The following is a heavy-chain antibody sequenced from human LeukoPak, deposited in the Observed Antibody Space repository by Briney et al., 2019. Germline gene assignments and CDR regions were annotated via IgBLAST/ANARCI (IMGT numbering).Heavy chain of an antibody. CDR2: IYYSGST. CDR1: GGSISSYY. Sequence: SETLSFTCTVSGGSISSYYWSWIRQPPGKGLEWIGYIYYSGSTYYNPSLKSRVTISVDTSKNQFSLKLSSVTAADTAVYYCARDHRDPYYYGSGSYFDYWGQGTLVTVSS. V-gene: IGHV4-59*12. J-gene: IGHJ4*02. D-gene: IGHD3-10*01. CDR3: ARDHRDPYYYGSGSYFDY.